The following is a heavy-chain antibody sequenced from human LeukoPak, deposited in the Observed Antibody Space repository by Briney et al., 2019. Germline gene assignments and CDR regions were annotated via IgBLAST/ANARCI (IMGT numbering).Heavy chain of an antibody. V-gene: IGHV1-2*02. CDR1: GYTFTGYY. CDR2: INPNSGGT. J-gene: IGHJ6*02. CDR3: ARVAAYYDILTGYYSNYYYGMDV. Sequence: GASVKVSCKASGYTFTGYYMHRVRQAPGQGLEWMGWINPNSGGTNYAQKFQGRVTMTRDTSISTAYMELSRLRSDDTAVYYCARVAAYYDILTGYYSNYYYGMDVWGQGTTVTVSS. D-gene: IGHD3-9*01.